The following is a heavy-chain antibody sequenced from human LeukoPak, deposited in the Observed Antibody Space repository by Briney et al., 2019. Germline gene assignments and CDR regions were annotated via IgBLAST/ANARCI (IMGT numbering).Heavy chain of an antibody. CDR2: INPNSGGT. CDR3: VRTPPNWGFDY. Sequence: ASVKVSCKASGYTFTGYYMHWVRQAPGQGLEWMGRINPNSGGTNYAQKFQGRVTMTSDSSISTAYMELSSLRSEDTAIYYCVRTPPNWGFDYWGQGTLVTVSS. D-gene: IGHD7-27*01. V-gene: IGHV1-2*06. J-gene: IGHJ4*02. CDR1: GYTFTGYY.